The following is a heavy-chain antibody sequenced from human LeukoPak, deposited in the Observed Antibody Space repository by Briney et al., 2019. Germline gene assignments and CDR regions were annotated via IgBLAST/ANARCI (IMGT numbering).Heavy chain of an antibody. D-gene: IGHD3-10*01. CDR2: ISYDGSNK. V-gene: IGHV3-30*04. CDR3: ASPYYYGSGSYVDY. Sequence: GGSLRLSCAASGFTFCSYAMHWVRQAPGKGLEWGAVISYDGSNKYYADSVKGRFTISRDNSKNTLYLQMNSLRAEDTAVYYCASPYYYGSGSYVDYWGQGTLVTVSS. CDR1: GFTFCSYA. J-gene: IGHJ4*02.